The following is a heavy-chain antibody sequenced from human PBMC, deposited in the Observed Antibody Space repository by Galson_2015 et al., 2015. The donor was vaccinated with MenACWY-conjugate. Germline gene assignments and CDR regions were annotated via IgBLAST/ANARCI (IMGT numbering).Heavy chain of an antibody. D-gene: IGHD3-10*01. V-gene: IGHV3-30*18. CDR1: GFTFSSFG. CDR3: AKEPFGSGPFDI. J-gene: IGHJ3*02. CDR2: ISADGSKN. Sequence: SLRLSCAASGFTFSSFGMHWVRQAPGKRPEWVAVISADGSKNFYADSLKGRFTISRDNSKNTLYLQVDSLRPEDTALYYCAKEPFGSGPFDIWGRGTMVTVSS.